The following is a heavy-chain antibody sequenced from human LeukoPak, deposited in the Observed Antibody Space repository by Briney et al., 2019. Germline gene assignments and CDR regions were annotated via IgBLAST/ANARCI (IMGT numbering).Heavy chain of an antibody. V-gene: IGHV4-4*07. D-gene: IGHD3-22*01. J-gene: IGHJ6*03. CDR3: AREWLHYYYYYMDV. CDR1: GGSISSYY. CDR2: IYTSGST. Sequence: PSETLSLTCTVSGGSISSYYWSWIRQPAGKGLEWIGHIYTSGSTNYNPSLKSRVTMSVDTSKNQFSLKLSSVTAADTAVYFCAREWLHYYYYYMDVWGKGTTVTVSS.